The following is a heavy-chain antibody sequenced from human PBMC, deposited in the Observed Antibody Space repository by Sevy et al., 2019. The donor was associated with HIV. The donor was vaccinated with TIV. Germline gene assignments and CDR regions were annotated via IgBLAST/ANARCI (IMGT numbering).Heavy chain of an antibody. CDR2: VSWNSRNI. CDR1: GFPFNDHA. V-gene: IGHV3-9*01. J-gene: IGHJ6*02. CDR3: AKDINRGCDGVNCYSYYYYFYGLDV. Sequence: GGSLRLSCAASGFPFNDHAMHWVRQVPGKGLEWVSGVSWNSRNIGYADSVKGRLTISRDNAGQFLYLEMNSLRPEDTAFYYLAKDINRGCDGVNCYSYYYYFYGLDVWGQGTTVTVSS. D-gene: IGHD2-21*01.